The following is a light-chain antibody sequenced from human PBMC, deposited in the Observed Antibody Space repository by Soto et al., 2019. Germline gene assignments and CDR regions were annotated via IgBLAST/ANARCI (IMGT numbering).Light chain of an antibody. J-gene: IGKJ2*01. CDR3: QQYDSWPPSYT. CDR1: QSVNSK. V-gene: IGKV3-15*01. Sequence: EIVMTQSPATLSVSPGERATLSCRASQSVNSKLAWYQQKPGRAPRLLIYGASTRATGIPARFSGSGSETDFTLTISSLQSEDFAVYYCQQYDSWPPSYTFGQGTKLEIK. CDR2: GAS.